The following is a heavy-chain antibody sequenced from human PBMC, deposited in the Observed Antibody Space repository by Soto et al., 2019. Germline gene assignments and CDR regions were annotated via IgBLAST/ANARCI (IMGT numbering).Heavy chain of an antibody. CDR3: AGDRWQQLVRADNWFDP. CDR1: GGTFSSYA. J-gene: IGHJ5*02. CDR2: IIPIFGTA. V-gene: IGHV1-69*01. Sequence: QVQLVQSGAEVKKPGSSVKVSCKASGGTFSSYAISWVRQAPGQGLEWMGGIIPIFGTANYAQKFQGRVTITADDSTSTAYMELRSLRSEDTAVYYCAGDRWQQLVRADNWFDPWGQGTLVTFSS. D-gene: IGHD6-13*01.